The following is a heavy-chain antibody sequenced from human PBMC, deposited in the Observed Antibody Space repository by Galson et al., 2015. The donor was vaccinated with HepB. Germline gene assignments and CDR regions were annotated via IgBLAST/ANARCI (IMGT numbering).Heavy chain of an antibody. V-gene: IGHV3-23*01. CDR2: ISNSGVRT. Sequence: SLRLSCAASGFTFSSYAMTWVRQAPGKGLEWVSGISNSGVRTYYADSVKGRFTISRDNSKNTLYLQMYSLRAEDTAVYYCAKDLVGMSCSSSTCRSFDYWGQGTLVTVSS. D-gene: IGHD2-2*01. CDR1: GFTFSSYA. J-gene: IGHJ4*02. CDR3: AKDLVGMSCSSSTCRSFDY.